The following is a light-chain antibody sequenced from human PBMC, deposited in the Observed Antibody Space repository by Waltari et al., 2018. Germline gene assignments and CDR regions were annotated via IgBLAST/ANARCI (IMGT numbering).Light chain of an antibody. CDR3: AAWDDSLNGIV. Sequence: QSVLTQPPSASGTPGQRVAISCSGSFSNIESNTVNWYQQLPGPAPKLLIYSDNQRPSGVPDRFSGSNSGTSASLASSGLQSEDEADYYCAAWDDSLNGIVFGGGTKLTVL. CDR1: FSNIESNT. V-gene: IGLV1-44*01. CDR2: SDN. J-gene: IGLJ2*01.